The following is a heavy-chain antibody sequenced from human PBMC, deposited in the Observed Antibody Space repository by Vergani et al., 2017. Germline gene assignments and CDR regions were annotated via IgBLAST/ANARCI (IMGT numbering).Heavy chain of an antibody. V-gene: IGHV3-23*01. CDR1: GFTFNHCA. D-gene: IGHD5-12*01. CDR2: ISGSGGST. CDR3: AKANPRNSGYYYLYYYHAMDV. Sequence: EVQLLESGGDLVQPGGSLRLSCAASGFTFNHCAMNWVRQAPGKGLELVSGISGSGGSTYYAGYWKGLFTISRDSSKNTQYLQMNSLSAGDTAVYYCAKANPRNSGYYYLYYYHAMDVWGQGTTVTVSS. J-gene: IGHJ6*02.